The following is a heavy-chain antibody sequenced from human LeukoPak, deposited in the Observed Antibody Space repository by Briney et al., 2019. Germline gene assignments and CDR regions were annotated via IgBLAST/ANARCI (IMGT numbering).Heavy chain of an antibody. CDR2: ISGSGGST. V-gene: IGHV3-23*01. Sequence: PGGSLRLSCAASGFTFSSYAMSWVRQAPGKGLEWVSAISGSGGSTYYADSVKGRFTISRDNSKNTLYLQMNSLRAEDTAVYYCAKGYCSGGSCKGHFDYWGQGTLVTVSS. D-gene: IGHD2-15*01. J-gene: IGHJ4*02. CDR1: GFTFSSYA. CDR3: AKGYCSGGSCKGHFDY.